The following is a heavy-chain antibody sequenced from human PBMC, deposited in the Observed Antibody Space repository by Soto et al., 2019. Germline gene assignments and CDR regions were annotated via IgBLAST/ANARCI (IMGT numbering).Heavy chain of an antibody. J-gene: IGHJ6*02. CDR3: ARSGYDLTRYYYYYGMDV. CDR2: IYPGDSDT. Sequence: PGESLKISCKGSGYSFTSYWIGWVRQMPGKGLEWMGIIYPGDSDTRYSPSFQGQVTISADKSISTAYLQWSSLKASDTAMYYCARSGYDLTRYYYYYGMDVWGQGTTVTVSS. D-gene: IGHD5-12*01. V-gene: IGHV5-51*01. CDR1: GYSFTSYW.